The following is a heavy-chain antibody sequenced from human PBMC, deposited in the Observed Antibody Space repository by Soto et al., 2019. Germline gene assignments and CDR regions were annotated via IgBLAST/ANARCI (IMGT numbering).Heavy chain of an antibody. V-gene: IGHV4-4*07. CDR2: IYTSGST. CDR1: VFAIVSYY. J-gene: IGHJ4*02. D-gene: IGHD3-10*01. CDR3: ERDEDGSGSYS. Sequence: SDTLSLTCTFSVFAIVSYYCSLIRQPSVNGLEWIGRIYTSGSTNYNASLKSRVTMSVDTSNNQFSLKLSSVTAADTAVYYCERDEDGSGSYSWGKGNMVNVS.